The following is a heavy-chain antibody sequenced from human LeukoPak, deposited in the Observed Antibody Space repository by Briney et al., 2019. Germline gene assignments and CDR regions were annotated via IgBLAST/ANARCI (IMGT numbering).Heavy chain of an antibody. V-gene: IGHV3-30*02. CDR3: AIQREPAAIRPLDY. CDR1: GFTFSSYG. J-gene: IGHJ4*02. CDR2: IRYDGSNK. Sequence: GESLRLSCAASGFTFSSYGMHWVRQAPGKGLEWVAFIRYDGSNKYYADSVKGRFTISRDNSKNTLYLQMNSLRAEDTAVYYCAIQREPAAIRPLDYWGQGTLVTVSS. D-gene: IGHD2-2*01.